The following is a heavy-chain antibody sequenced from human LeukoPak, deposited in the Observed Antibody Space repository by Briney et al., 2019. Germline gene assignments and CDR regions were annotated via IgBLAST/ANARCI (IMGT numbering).Heavy chain of an antibody. J-gene: IGHJ4*02. CDR1: GGSISTYY. CDR3: ARRGNFDY. V-gene: IGHV4-59*12. CDR2: IFDSGST. D-gene: IGHD3-10*01. Sequence: PSETLSLTCTVSGGSISTYYWSWIRQPPGKGLEWIGYIFDSGSTNYNPSLKSRVTISVDTSKNQFSLRLSSVTAADTAVYYCARRGNFDYWGQGTLVTVSS.